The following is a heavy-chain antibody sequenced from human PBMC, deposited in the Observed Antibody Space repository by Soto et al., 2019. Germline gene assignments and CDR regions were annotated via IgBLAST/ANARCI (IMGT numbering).Heavy chain of an antibody. CDR2: INHSGST. CDR3: ARGGYSYGYHFYYYYYGMDV. D-gene: IGHD5-18*01. Sequence: SETLSLTCAVYGGSFSGYYWSWIRRPPGKGLEWIGEINHSGSTNYNPSLKSRVTISVDTSKNQFSLKLSSVTAADTAVYYCARGGYSYGYHFYYYYYGMDVWGQGTTVTVSS. CDR1: GGSFSGYY. J-gene: IGHJ6*02. V-gene: IGHV4-34*01.